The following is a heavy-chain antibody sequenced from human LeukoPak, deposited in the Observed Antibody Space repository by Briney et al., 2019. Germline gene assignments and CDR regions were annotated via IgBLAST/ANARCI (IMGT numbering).Heavy chain of an antibody. V-gene: IGHV3-23*01. J-gene: IGHJ4*02. CDR2: ISGSGGST. CDR3: AKKGQADDGGKPD. Sequence: GGSLRLSCAASGFTVSSNYMSWVRQAPGKGLEWVSAISGSGGSTYYADSVKGRFTISRDNSKNTLYLQMNNLRVDDTAVYYCAKKGQADDGGKPDWGQGTLVTVSS. CDR1: GFTVSSNY.